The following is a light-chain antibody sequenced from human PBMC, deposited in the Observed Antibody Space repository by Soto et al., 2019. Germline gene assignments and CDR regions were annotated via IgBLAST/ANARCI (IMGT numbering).Light chain of an antibody. V-gene: IGKV3-15*01. CDR2: GAS. CDR1: HSVSSN. CDR3: QQYNNWSPLT. Sequence: EIVMTQSPATLSVSPGERATLSCRASHSVSSNLAWYQQKPGQAPRLLIYGASTRATGITARFSGSGSGTEFTLTISSLQSEDFAVHYCQQYNNWSPLTFGGGTKVEIK. J-gene: IGKJ4*01.